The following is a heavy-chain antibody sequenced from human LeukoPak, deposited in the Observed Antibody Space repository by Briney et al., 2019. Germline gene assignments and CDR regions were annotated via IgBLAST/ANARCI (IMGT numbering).Heavy chain of an antibody. D-gene: IGHD3-10*01. J-gene: IGHJ4*02. Sequence: SGTLSLTWAVSGGSISSSKWWSWVRQPPGKGLEWIGEIYHSGSTNYNPSLKSRATISVDKSKNQFSLKLSSVTAADTAVYYCARGGMGHYYGSGSYRWGQGTLVTVSS. CDR2: IYHSGST. CDR3: ARGGMGHYYGSGSYR. CDR1: GGSISSSKW. V-gene: IGHV4-4*02.